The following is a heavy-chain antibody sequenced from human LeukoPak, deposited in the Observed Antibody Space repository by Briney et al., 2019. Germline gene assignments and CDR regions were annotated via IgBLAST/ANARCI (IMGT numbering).Heavy chain of an antibody. J-gene: IGHJ3*02. Sequence: GGSLRLSCAASGFTFDDYAMHWVRQAPGKGLEWVSGISWNSGSIGYADSVKGRFTISRDNAKNSLYLQMNSLRAEDTAFYYCAKDLPPYSSSWYGGAFDIWGQGTMVTVSS. CDR2: ISWNSGSI. V-gene: IGHV3-9*01. CDR3: AKDLPPYSSSWYGGAFDI. D-gene: IGHD6-13*01. CDR1: GFTFDDYA.